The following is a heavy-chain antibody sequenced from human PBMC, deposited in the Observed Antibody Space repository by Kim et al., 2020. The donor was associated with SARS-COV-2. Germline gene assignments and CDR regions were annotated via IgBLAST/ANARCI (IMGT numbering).Heavy chain of an antibody. D-gene: IGHD2-21*01. V-gene: IGHV4-39*07. CDR2: IYYSGST. J-gene: IGHJ5*02. Sequence: SETLSLTCTVSGGSISSSSYYWGWIRQPPGKGLEWIGSIYYSGSTYYNPSLKSRVTISVDTSKNQFSLKLSSVTAADTAVYYCARVVSWVGSWFDPWGQGTLVTVSS. CDR3: ARVVSWVGSWFDP. CDR1: GGSISSSSYY.